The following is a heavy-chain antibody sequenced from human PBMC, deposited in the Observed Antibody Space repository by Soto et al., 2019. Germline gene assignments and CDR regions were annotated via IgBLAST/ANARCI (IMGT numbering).Heavy chain of an antibody. CDR1: GFTFSDYY. V-gene: IGHV3-23*01. CDR3: AKDGEYQPTGWFDP. Sequence: GGSLRLSCAASGFTFSDYYMSWIHQAPGKGLEWVSAISGSGGSTYYADSVKGRFTISRDNSKNTLYLQMNSLRAEDTAVYYCAKDGEYQPTGWFDPWGQGTLVTVSS. J-gene: IGHJ5*02. D-gene: IGHD2-2*01. CDR2: ISGSGGST.